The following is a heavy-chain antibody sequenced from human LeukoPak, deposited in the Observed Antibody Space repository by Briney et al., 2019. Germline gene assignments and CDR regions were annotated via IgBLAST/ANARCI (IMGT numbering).Heavy chain of an antibody. J-gene: IGHJ4*02. Sequence: ASVKVSCKASGYTFTSNGISWVRQAPGQGLEWMGWISTYNGDTNYAQSLQGRVTMTTDTSTSTAFIELRSLRSDDTAVYYCARVAYGGNFLDYWGQGTLVTVSS. CDR2: ISTYNGDT. V-gene: IGHV1-18*01. CDR3: ARVAYGGNFLDY. CDR1: GYTFTSNG. D-gene: IGHD4-23*01.